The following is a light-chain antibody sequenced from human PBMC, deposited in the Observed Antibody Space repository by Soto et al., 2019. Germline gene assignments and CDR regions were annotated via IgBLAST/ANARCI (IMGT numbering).Light chain of an antibody. CDR2: EDN. CDR1: SGSVASNY. Sequence: NFMLSQPQSVSESPGKTVTLSCTGSSGSVASNYVQWYQQRPGSVPSTVIYEDNRRPSGVPERFSGSVDSSSNSASLTISGLRPEDEADYYCQSYDSANRGVFGGGTKLTVL. V-gene: IGLV6-57*02. CDR3: QSYDSANRGV. J-gene: IGLJ3*02.